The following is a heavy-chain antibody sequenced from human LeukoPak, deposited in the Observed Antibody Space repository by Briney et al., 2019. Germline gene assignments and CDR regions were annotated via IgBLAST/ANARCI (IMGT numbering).Heavy chain of an antibody. CDR3: ARDGAFRAKNL. V-gene: IGHV3-7*01. J-gene: IGHJ4*02. CDR1: GFTFRNYW. CDR2: IKEDGSEK. D-gene: IGHD3-16*01. Sequence: GGSLRLSCAASGFTFRNYWMTWVRQAPGKGLEWVANIKEDGSEKDYVDSVKGRFIISRDNARNLLYLQMNSLRAEDTAVYYCARDGAFRAKNLWGQGTLVTVSS.